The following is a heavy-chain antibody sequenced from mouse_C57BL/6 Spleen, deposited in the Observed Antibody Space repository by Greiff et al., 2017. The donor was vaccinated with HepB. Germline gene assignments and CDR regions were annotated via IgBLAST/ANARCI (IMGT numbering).Heavy chain of an antibody. Sequence: QVHVKQPGAELVMPGASVKLSCKASGYTFTSYWMHWVKQRPGQGLEWIGEIDPSDSYTNYNQKFKGKSTLTVDKSSSTAYMQLSSLTSEDSAVYYCARGDYYGSGDWYFDVWGTGTTVTVSS. V-gene: IGHV1-69*01. J-gene: IGHJ1*03. CDR1: GYTFTSYW. CDR2: IDPSDSYT. D-gene: IGHD1-1*01. CDR3: ARGDYYGSGDWYFDV.